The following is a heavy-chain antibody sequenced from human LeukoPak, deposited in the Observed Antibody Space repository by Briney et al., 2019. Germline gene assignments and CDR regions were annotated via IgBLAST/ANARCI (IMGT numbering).Heavy chain of an antibody. CDR2: ISGSGGST. V-gene: IGHV3-23*01. D-gene: IGHD3-9*01. Sequence: PGGSLRLSCAASGFTFSSYAMSWVRQAPGKGLEWVSAISGSGGSTYYADSVKGRFTISRDNSKSTLYLQMNSLRAEDTAVYYCAKRIYDILTGQTGFDYWGQGTLVTVSS. CDR1: GFTFSSYA. J-gene: IGHJ4*02. CDR3: AKRIYDILTGQTGFDY.